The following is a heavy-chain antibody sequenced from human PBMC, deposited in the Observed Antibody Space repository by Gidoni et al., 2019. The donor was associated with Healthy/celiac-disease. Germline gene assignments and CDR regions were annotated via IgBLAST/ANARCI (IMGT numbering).Heavy chain of an antibody. J-gene: IGHJ6*02. V-gene: IGHV3-66*01. CDR1: GFTVSSNY. CDR3: ARAPGGYSYGYYYYYGMDV. CDR2: IYSGGST. Sequence: EVQLVESGGGLVQPGGSLRLSCAASGFTVSSNYMRWVRQAPGKGLEWVSVIYSGGSTYYADSVKGRFTISRDNSKNTLYLQMNSLRAEDTAVYYCARAPGGYSYGYYYYYGMDVWGQGTTVTVSS. D-gene: IGHD5-18*01.